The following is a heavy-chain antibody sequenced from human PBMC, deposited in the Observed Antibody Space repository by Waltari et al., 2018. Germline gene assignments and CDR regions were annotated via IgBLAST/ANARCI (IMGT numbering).Heavy chain of an antibody. V-gene: IGHV1-3*01. CDR1: GYTFTSYA. D-gene: IGHD3-22*01. Sequence: QVQLVQSGAEVKKPGASVKVSCKASGYTFTSYAMHWVRQAPGQRLEWMGWLNAGNGNTKYSQKFQGRVTINRDTSASTAYMELSSLRSEDTAVYYCARGHLSYYYASSGYFDYWGQGTLVTVSS. CDR3: ARGHLSYYYASSGYFDY. J-gene: IGHJ4*02. CDR2: LNAGNGNT.